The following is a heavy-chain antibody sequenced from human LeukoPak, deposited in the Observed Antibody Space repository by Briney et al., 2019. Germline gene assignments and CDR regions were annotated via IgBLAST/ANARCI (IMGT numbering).Heavy chain of an antibody. J-gene: IGHJ2*01. CDR3: AKRSIGCSGTSCLHWYFDL. CDR1: GFTFSNYA. Sequence: QPGGSLKLSCAASGFTFSNYAMNWVRQAPGKGLEWVSVISAIGGSTFYADSVKGRFSISRDNSKNTLYLQMNSLRAEDTAVYYCAKRSIGCSGTSCLHWYFDLWGRGTLVTVSS. CDR2: ISAIGGST. D-gene: IGHD2-2*01. V-gene: IGHV3-23*01.